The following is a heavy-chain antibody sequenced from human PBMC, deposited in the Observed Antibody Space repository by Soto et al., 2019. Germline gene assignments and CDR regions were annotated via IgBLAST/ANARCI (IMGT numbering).Heavy chain of an antibody. J-gene: IGHJ4*02. D-gene: IGHD4-17*01. V-gene: IGHV4-39*01. Sequence: PSETLSLTCTVSGGSVSSSSYYWGWIRQPPGKGLEWIGSIYYSGSTYYNPSLKSRVTISVDTSKNQFSLKLSSVTAADTAVYYCASPVGYGDYAFDYWGQGTLVTVSS. CDR3: ASPVGYGDYAFDY. CDR1: GGSVSSSSYY. CDR2: IYYSGST.